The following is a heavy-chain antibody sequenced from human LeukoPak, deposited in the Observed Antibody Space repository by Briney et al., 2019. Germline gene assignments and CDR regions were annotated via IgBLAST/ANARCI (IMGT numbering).Heavy chain of an antibody. V-gene: IGHV3-66*01. CDR2: VYSDGST. CDR1: GFTISNYE. CDR3: ARSAGYPRSVNGYFDY. J-gene: IGHJ4*02. Sequence: GGSLRPSCAASGFTISNYEMNWVRQAPGRGLEWISVVYSDGSTSYADSVKGRFTISRDKSKNTLYLQMNSLRDDDTAVYFCARSAGYPRSVNGYFDYWGQGTLVTVSS. D-gene: IGHD2-15*01.